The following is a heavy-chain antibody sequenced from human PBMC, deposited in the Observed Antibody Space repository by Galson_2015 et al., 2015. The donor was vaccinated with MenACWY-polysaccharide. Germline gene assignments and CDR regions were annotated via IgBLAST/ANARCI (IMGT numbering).Heavy chain of an antibody. CDR1: GYSFTSFG. Sequence: SVKVSCKASGYSFTSFGISWVRQAPGQGLERMGWISVYNGNTNYAQKFQGRATMTTDTSTSTAYMELRSLRSDDTAVYYCARDLGSMVRGIIPPFDYWGQGTLVTVSS. D-gene: IGHD3-10*01. J-gene: IGHJ4*02. CDR3: ARDLGSMVRGIIPPFDY. V-gene: IGHV1-18*01. CDR2: ISVYNGNT.